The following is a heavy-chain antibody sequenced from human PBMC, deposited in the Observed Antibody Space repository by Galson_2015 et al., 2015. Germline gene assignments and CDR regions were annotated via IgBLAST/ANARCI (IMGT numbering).Heavy chain of an antibody. D-gene: IGHD1-26*01. Sequence: SLRLSCAASGFTFSNFGMHWVRQAPGKGLVWVSHINAAGSGTVYADSVKGRFTISRDNAKNTLYLEMNSLRAEDTAVYYCARGDSGIYGRSFDIWGQGTMVTVSS. CDR1: GFTFSNFG. J-gene: IGHJ3*02. V-gene: IGHV3-74*01. CDR3: ARGDSGIYGRSFDI. CDR2: INAAGSGT.